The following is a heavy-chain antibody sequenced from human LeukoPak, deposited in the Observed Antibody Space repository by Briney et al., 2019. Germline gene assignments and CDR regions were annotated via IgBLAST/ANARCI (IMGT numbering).Heavy chain of an antibody. D-gene: IGHD5-12*01. Sequence: SVKVSCKASGGTFSSYAISWVRQAPGQGLEWMGGIIPIFGTANYAQKFQGRVTITADESTSTAYMELSSLRSEDTAVYYCAREGAAGYAQNWFDPWGQGTLVTVSS. CDR1: GGTFSSYA. CDR2: IIPIFGTA. J-gene: IGHJ5*02. CDR3: AREGAAGYAQNWFDP. V-gene: IGHV1-69*13.